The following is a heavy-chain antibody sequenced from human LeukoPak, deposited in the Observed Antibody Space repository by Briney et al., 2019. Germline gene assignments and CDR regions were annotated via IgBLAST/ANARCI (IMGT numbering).Heavy chain of an antibody. Sequence: PGGSLRLSCTGSGFTFNNYAMNWVRQAPGKGLEWVAAICGGVDTTYYADSVKGRFTISRDNSKNTVYLQMNSLRAEDTAVYYCAKGIAVAGIPTPLGYWGQGTLVTVSS. CDR1: GFTFNNYA. V-gene: IGHV3-23*01. J-gene: IGHJ4*02. CDR3: AKGIAVAGIPTPLGY. CDR2: ICGGVDTT. D-gene: IGHD6-19*01.